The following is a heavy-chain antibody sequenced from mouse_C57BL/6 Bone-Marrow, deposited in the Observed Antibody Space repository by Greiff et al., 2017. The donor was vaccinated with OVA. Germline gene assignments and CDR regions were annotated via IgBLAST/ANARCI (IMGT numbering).Heavy chain of an antibody. Sequence: QVQLQQSGAELARPGASVKLSCKASGYTFTSSGISWVKQRTGQGLEWIGEIYPRSGNTYYNEKFKGKATLTADKSSSTAYMELRSLTSEDSAVYFCARWVLRTTYFDVWGTGTTVTVSS. CDR2: IYPRSGNT. CDR3: ARWVLRTTYFDV. D-gene: IGHD1-1*01. CDR1: GYTFTSSG. J-gene: IGHJ1*03. V-gene: IGHV1-81*01.